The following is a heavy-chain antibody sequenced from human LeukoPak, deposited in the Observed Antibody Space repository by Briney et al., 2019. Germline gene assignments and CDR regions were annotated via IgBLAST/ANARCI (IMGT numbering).Heavy chain of an antibody. D-gene: IGHD2-15*01. CDR3: ARGVVTVEGFDY. CDR2: ISSSGSTI. V-gene: IGHV3-48*03. J-gene: IGHJ4*02. Sequence: PGGSLRLSCAASGFTFSSYEMNWVRQAPGKGLERVSYISSSGSTIYYADSVKGRFTISRDNAKNSLYLQMNSLRAEDTAVYYCARGVVTVEGFDYWGQGTLVTVSS. CDR1: GFTFSSYE.